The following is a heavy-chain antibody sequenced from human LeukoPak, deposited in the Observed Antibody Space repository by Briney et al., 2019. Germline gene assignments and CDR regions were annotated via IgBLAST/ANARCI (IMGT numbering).Heavy chain of an antibody. CDR3: ARRLQL. CDR1: GFTVSSNY. Sequence: PGGSLRLSCAASGFTVSSNYMSWVRQAPGKGLEWVSLIYIGGNTYYADSVKGRFTISRDNSKNTLYLQMNSLRAEDTAVYYCARRLQLWGQGTLVTVSS. D-gene: IGHD4-11*01. V-gene: IGHV3-53*01. J-gene: IGHJ4*02. CDR2: IYIGGNT.